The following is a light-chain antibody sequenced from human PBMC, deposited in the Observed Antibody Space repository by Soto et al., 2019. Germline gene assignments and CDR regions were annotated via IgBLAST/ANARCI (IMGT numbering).Light chain of an antibody. CDR3: SSYTSRSTLYV. J-gene: IGLJ1*01. CDR2: DVS. V-gene: IGLV2-14*01. CDR1: SSDVGGYNY. Sequence: QSLLTQPASVSGSPGHSITISCTGTSSDVGGYNYVSWYQQHPGKAPKLMIYDVSNRPSGVSNRFSGSKSGNTASLTISGLQAEDEADYYCSSYTSRSTLYVFGTGTKVTVL.